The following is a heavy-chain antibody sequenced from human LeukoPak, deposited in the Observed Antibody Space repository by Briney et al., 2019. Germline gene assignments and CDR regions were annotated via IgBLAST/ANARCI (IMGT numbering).Heavy chain of an antibody. J-gene: IGHJ4*02. CDR1: GGTFSSYA. CDR3: AGRQSKLELLKD. Sequence: SVTVSCKASGGTFSSYAISWVRQAPGQGLEWMGGIIPIFGTANYAQEFQGRVTITTDESTSTAYMELSSLRSEDTAVYYCAGRQSKLELLKDWGQGTLVTVSS. CDR2: IIPIFGTA. D-gene: IGHD1-7*01. V-gene: IGHV1-69*05.